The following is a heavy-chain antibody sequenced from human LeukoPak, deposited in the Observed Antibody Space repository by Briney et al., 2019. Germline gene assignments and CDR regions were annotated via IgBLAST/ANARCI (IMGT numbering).Heavy chain of an antibody. CDR2: INPNSGGT. Sequence: WASVNVSCKASGYTFTGYYMHWVRQAPGQGLEWMGWINPNSGGTNYAQKFQGRVTMTRDTSISTAYMELSRLRSDDTAVYYCASISHYDSSGYYYPAYWGQGTLVTVSS. J-gene: IGHJ4*02. D-gene: IGHD3-22*01. CDR1: GYTFTGYY. V-gene: IGHV1-2*02. CDR3: ASISHYDSSGYYYPAY.